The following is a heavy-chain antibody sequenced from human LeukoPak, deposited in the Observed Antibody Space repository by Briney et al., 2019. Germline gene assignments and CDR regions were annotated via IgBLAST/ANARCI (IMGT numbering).Heavy chain of an antibody. J-gene: IGHJ3*02. V-gene: IGHV3-21*06. CDR1: GFTFSSYS. D-gene: IGHD1-1*01. Sequence: PGGSLRLSRAASGFTFSSYSMNWVRQAPGKGLEWVSSISSSSSYIYYADSVKGRFTISRDNAKNSLYLQMNSLRAEDTAVYYCARDQLGAFDIWGQGTMVTVSS. CDR3: ARDQLGAFDI. CDR2: ISSSSSYI.